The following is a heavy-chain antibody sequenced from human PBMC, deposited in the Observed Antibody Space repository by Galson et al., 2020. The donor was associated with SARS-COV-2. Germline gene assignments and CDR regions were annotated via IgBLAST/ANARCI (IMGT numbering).Heavy chain of an antibody. V-gene: IGHV4-59*01. CDR1: GDSIINFY. Sequence: SETLSLTCSVSGDSIINFYWSWIRQSPGRGLEWLGFISDFGSTKYNPSVKTRVTISRDTSGNQLSLKVTSVTTADTAVYYCAGSPGGTGSYSLHSWGQGIRVTVSS. D-gene: IGHD3-10*01. CDR2: ISDFGST. J-gene: IGHJ4*02. CDR3: AGSPGGTGSYSLHS.